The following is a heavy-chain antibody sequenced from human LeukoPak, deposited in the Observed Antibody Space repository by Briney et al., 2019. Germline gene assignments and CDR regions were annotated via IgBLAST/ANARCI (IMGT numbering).Heavy chain of an antibody. D-gene: IGHD4-11*01. CDR1: GGSFSGYY. CDR2: INHSGST. V-gene: IGHV4-34*01. CDR3: ARGGNYTLHNSGSYFDY. J-gene: IGHJ4*02. Sequence: KPSETLSLTCAVYGGSFSGYYWSWIRQPPGKALEWIGEINHSGSTNYNPSLKSRVTISVDTSKNQFSLKLSSVTAADTAVYYCARGGNYTLHNSGSYFDYWGQGTLVTVSS.